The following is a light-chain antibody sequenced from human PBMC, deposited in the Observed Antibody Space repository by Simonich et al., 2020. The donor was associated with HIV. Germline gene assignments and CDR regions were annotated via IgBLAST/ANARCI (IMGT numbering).Light chain of an antibody. CDR1: QGISSW. CDR2: GAS. V-gene: IGKV1-12*01. Sequence: DIQMTQSPSSVSASVGDRVTITCRAGQGISSWLAWYQQKPGKAPKLLIYGASSLQSGVPSRFSGSGSGTDYTLTISSLQPEDFATYYCQQYYNTLFTFGPGTKVDIK. CDR3: QQYYNTLFT. J-gene: IGKJ3*01.